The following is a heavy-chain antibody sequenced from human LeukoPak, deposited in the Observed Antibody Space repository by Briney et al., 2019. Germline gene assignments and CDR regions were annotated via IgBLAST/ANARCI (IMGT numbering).Heavy chain of an antibody. CDR1: GLTFSSHA. J-gene: IGHJ3*02. Sequence: QAGGSPRLSCAASGLTFSSHAMHWVRQAPGKGLEWVSGISWNSGSIGYADSVKGRFTISRDNAKNSLYLQMNSLRAEDTALYYCAKDYYYDSSGYYSDAFDIWGQGTMVTVSS. CDR3: AKDYYYDSSGYYSDAFDI. V-gene: IGHV3-9*01. D-gene: IGHD3-22*01. CDR2: ISWNSGSI.